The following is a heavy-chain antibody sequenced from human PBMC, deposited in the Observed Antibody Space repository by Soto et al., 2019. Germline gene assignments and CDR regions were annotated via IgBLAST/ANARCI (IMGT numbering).Heavy chain of an antibody. J-gene: IGHJ5*02. CDR3: AREAPEIHGWFDP. D-gene: IGHD6-6*01. CDR2: IYYSGST. Sequence: LSLTCTVSGGSISSGGYYWSWIRQHPGKGLEWIGYIYYSGSTYYNPSLKSRVTISVDTSKNQFSLKLSSVTAADTAVYYCAREAPEIHGWFDPWGQGTLVTVSS. V-gene: IGHV4-31*03. CDR1: GGSISSGGYY.